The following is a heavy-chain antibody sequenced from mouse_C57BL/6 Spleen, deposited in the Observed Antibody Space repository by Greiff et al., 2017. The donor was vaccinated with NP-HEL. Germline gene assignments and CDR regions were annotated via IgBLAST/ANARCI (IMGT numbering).Heavy chain of an antibody. D-gene: IGHD4-1*01. CDR2: ISYDGSN. CDR3: ARERGTNFYFDY. CDR1: GYSITSGYY. V-gene: IGHV3-6*01. Sequence: ESGPGLVKPSQSLSLTCSVTGYSITSGYYWNWIRQFPGNKLEWMGYISYDGSNNYNPSLKNRISITRDTSKNQFFLKLNSVTTEDTATYYCARERGTNFYFDYWGQGTTLTVSS. J-gene: IGHJ2*01.